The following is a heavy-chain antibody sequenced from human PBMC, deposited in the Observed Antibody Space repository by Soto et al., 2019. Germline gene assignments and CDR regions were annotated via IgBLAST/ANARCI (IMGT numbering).Heavy chain of an antibody. J-gene: IGHJ4*02. V-gene: IGHV1-18*04. Sequence: ASVKVSCKASGYTFTSYGISWVRQAPGQGLEWMGWISAYNGNTNYAQKLQGRVTMTTDTSTSTAYMELRSLRSDDTAVYYCARDLYYGSSGIYIDYRGQATLVTVSS. CDR1: GYTFTSYG. D-gene: IGHD3-22*01. CDR2: ISAYNGNT. CDR3: ARDLYYGSSGIYIDY.